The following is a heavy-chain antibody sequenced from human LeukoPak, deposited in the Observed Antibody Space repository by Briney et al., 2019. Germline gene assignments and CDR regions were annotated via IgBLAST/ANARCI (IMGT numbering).Heavy chain of an antibody. CDR1: GFTFSSYW. V-gene: IGHV3-74*01. CDR2: IKTDGSST. J-gene: IGHJ4*02. D-gene: IGHD6-19*01. CDR3: ARGSSGWYGVDY. Sequence: GGSLRLSCAASGFTFSSYWMHWFRHAPGKGLVWVSRIKTDGSSTTYADSVKGRFTISRDNAKNTVYLQMNSLRAEDTAVYYCARGSSGWYGVDYWGQGTLVTVSS.